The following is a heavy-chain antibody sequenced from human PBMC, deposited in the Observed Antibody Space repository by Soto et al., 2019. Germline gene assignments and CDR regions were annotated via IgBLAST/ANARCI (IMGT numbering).Heavy chain of an antibody. CDR2: IYYSGRT. CDR3: ESVIGGDSEYYCDY. D-gene: IGHD2-15*01. Sequence: SETLSLTCTVSGVSISSGGYYWGWIRQHPGKGLEWIGNIYYSGRTYYNPSLKSRVIMSVDTSKNHFSLNLSSVTAADTAIYYCESVIGGDSEYYCDYWGQGTLVTVAS. V-gene: IGHV4-31*03. J-gene: IGHJ4*02. CDR1: GVSISSGGYY.